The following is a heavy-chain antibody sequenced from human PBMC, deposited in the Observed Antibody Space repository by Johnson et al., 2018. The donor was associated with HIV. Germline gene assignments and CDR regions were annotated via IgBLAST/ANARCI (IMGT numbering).Heavy chain of an antibody. CDR3: ARGGSYLTLDDAFDI. J-gene: IGHJ3*02. V-gene: IGHV3-30-3*01. CDR2: ISYDGSNK. D-gene: IGHD1-26*01. CDR1: GFTFSCYA. Sequence: QVQLVESGGGVVQPGRSLRLSCAASGFTFSCYAMHWVRQAPGKGLEWVAVISYDGSNKYYADSVKGRFTISRDNAKNSLYLQMNSLRAEDTAVYYCARGGSYLTLDDAFDIWGQGTMVTVSS.